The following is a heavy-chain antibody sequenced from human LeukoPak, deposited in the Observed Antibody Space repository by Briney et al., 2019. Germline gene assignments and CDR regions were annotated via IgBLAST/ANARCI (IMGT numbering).Heavy chain of an antibody. J-gene: IGHJ3*02. V-gene: IGHV3-21*01. CDR1: GFAFSSYS. CDR3: ARDLAWDAFDI. Sequence: PGGSLRLSCAASGFAFSSYSMTWVRQAPAKGLEWVSSTDASSRYIYYADSVQGPFTISRDNAKNTLYLQMNSLRAEDTAVYYCARDLAWDAFDIWGQGTMVTVSS. CDR2: TDASSRYI.